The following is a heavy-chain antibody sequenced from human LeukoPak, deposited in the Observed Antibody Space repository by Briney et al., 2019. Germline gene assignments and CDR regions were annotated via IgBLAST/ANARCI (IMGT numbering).Heavy chain of an antibody. V-gene: IGHV3-30-3*01. CDR2: ISYDGSNK. CDR3: AGPIFGVVMNPFDY. CDR1: GFTFSSYA. D-gene: IGHD3-3*01. Sequence: GRSLRLSCAASGFTFSSYAMHWVRQAPGKGLEWVAVISYDGSNKYYADSVKGRFTISRDNSKNTLYLQMNSLRAADTAVYYCAGPIFGVVMNPFDYWGQGTLVTVSS. J-gene: IGHJ4*02.